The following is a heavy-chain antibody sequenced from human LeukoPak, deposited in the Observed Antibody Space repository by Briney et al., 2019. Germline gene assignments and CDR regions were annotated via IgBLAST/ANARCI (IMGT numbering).Heavy chain of an antibody. J-gene: IGHJ6*03. CDR1: GFTFDDYA. CDR2: INWNSGNT. CDR3: TKDISYDFRSGYRCIDV. Sequence: PGGSLRLSCAASGFTFDDYAMHWVRQVPGKGLEWVSGINWNSGNTGYADSAKGRFTISRDNAKNSLYLQMHSLRVEDTALYYCTKDISYDFRSGYRCIDVWGKGTTVTVSS. D-gene: IGHD3-3*01. V-gene: IGHV3-9*01.